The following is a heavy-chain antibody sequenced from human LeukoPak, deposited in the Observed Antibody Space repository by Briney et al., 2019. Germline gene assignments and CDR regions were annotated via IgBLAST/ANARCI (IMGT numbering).Heavy chain of an antibody. CDR2: IYQTEST. CDR3: TRESGYRGRFDS. V-gene: IGHV4-4*02. Sequence: PSETLSLTCAVSGASIISSNWWSWVRQPPGKGLEWIGKIYQTESTEYNPSLQSRVTISIDKSKNQFSLKLNSVTAADTAVYFCTRESGYRGRFDSWGQGTLVAVSS. CDR1: GASIISSNW. D-gene: IGHD5-18*01. J-gene: IGHJ5*01.